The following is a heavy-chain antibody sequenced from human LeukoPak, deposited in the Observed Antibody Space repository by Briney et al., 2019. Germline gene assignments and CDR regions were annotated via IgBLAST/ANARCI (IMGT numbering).Heavy chain of an antibody. CDR1: GFTFSSYA. J-gene: IGHJ4*02. V-gene: IGHV3-30*04. Sequence: GGSLRLSCAASGFTFSSYAMHWVRQAPGKGLEWVAVISYDGRNKDYADSVKGRFTISRDNSKNTLYLQMNSLRAEGTAVYYCARGDSGSWYYFDYWGQGTLATVSS. CDR2: ISYDGRNK. CDR3: ARGDSGSWYYFDY. D-gene: IGHD6-13*01.